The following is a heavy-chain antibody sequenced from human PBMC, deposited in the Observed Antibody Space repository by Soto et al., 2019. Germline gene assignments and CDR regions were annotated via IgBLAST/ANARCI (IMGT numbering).Heavy chain of an antibody. CDR2: ISGSGLTI. D-gene: IGHD2-15*01. CDR3: ARGLSRNSYNCFDC. CDR1: GFTFSDYE. J-gene: IGHJ5*01. V-gene: IGHV3-48*03. Sequence: PGGSLRLSCAASGFTFSDYEINWVRQAPGKGLEWVSTISGSGLTIYYADSVKGRFTISRDNAKNTLYLQMNSLGVEDTAVYYCARGLSRNSYNCFDCWGQGTLVTVSS.